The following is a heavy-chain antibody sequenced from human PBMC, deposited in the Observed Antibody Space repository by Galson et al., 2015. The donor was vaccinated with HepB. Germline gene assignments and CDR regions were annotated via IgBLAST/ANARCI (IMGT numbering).Heavy chain of an antibody. V-gene: IGHV3-30-3*01. J-gene: IGHJ6*02. D-gene: IGHD3-9*01. CDR2: ISYDGNNK. CDR3: AREVDDNLTGYDKEIRYDFHYYGLDV. Sequence: SLRLSCAASGFTFSSYAMHWVRQAPGKGLEWVALISYDGNNKYYGDSVKGRFTISRDNSKNTLYLQMNSLRAEDTAVYYCAREVDDNLTGYDKEIRYDFHYYGLDVWGQGTTVTVSS. CDR1: GFTFSSYA.